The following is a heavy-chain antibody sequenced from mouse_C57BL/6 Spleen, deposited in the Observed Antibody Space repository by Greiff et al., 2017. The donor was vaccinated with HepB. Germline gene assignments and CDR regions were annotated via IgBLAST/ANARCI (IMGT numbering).Heavy chain of an antibody. CDR1: GYSITSGYY. Sequence: EVQRVESGPGLVKPSQSLSLTCSVTGYSITSGYYWNWIRQFPGNKLEWMGYISYDGSNNYNPSLKNRISITRDTSKNQFFLKLNSVTTEDTATYYCAREASHYYGSDYWGQGTTLTVSS. D-gene: IGHD1-1*01. CDR2: ISYDGSN. V-gene: IGHV3-6*01. J-gene: IGHJ2*01. CDR3: AREASHYYGSDY.